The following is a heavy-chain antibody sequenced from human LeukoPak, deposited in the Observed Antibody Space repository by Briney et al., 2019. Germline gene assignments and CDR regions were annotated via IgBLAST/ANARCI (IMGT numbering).Heavy chain of an antibody. CDR2: ISGSGGST. V-gene: IGHV3-23*01. D-gene: IGHD6-13*01. Sequence: GGSLRLSCAASGFTFSSYAMSWVRQAPGKGLEWVSAISGSGGSTYYADSVKGRFTISRDNSKNTLYPKMNSLRAEDTAVYYCAKDXGHXXXHGSSSVTDYWGQGTLVTVSS. CDR1: GFTFSSYA. CDR3: AKDXGHXXXHGSSSVTDY. J-gene: IGHJ4*02.